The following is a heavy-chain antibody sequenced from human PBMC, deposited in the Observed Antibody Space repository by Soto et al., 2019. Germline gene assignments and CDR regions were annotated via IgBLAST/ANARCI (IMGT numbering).Heavy chain of an antibody. CDR1: AFSFSTFG. CDR3: VKSSWSDYGEY. D-gene: IGHD2-15*01. J-gene: IGHJ4*02. Sequence: ESGGGVVQPGRSLRLSCAASAFSFSTFGMHWVRQAPGTGLEWVAVISYDGGNKYYLDSVKGRFTISRDNSKNTLYLQMDGLRAEDTAVYYCVKSSWSDYGEYWGQGTLVTVSS. CDR2: ISYDGGNK. V-gene: IGHV3-30*18.